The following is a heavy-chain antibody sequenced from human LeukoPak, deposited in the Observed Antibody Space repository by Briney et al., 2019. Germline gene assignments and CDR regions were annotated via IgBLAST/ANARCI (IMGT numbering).Heavy chain of an antibody. V-gene: IGHV1-69*06. CDR3: ASGYDSSGYRDY. D-gene: IGHD3-22*01. CDR2: IIPIFGTA. J-gene: IGHJ4*02. Sequence: SVKVSCKASGYTFTGYYLHWVRQAPGQGLEWMGGIIPIFGTANYAQKFQGRVTITADKSTSTAYMELSSLRSEDTAVYYCASGYDSSGYRDYWGQGTLVTVSS. CDR1: GYTFTGYY.